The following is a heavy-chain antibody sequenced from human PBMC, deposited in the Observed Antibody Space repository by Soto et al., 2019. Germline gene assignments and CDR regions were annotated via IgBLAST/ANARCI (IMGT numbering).Heavy chain of an antibody. Sequence: QVQLVQSGAEVKKPGSSVKVSCKASGGTFSSYAISWVRQAPGQGPEWMGGIIPIFGTANYAQKFQGRVTITADKSTRPAYMELSSLRSEDTAVYYCARGPDIVVVPAAIKGVPSWFDPWGQGTLVTVSS. CDR3: ARGPDIVVVPAAIKGVPSWFDP. CDR1: GGTFSSYA. J-gene: IGHJ5*02. CDR2: IIPIFGTA. D-gene: IGHD2-2*02. V-gene: IGHV1-69*06.